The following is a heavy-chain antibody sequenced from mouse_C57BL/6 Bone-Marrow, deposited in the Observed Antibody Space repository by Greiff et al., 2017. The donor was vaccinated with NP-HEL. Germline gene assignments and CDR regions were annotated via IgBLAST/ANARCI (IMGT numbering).Heavy chain of an antibody. Sequence: EVMLVESGAELVRPGASVKLSCTASGFNIKDDYMHWVKQRPEQGLEWIGWIDPENGDTEYASKFQGKATITADTSSNTAYLQLSSLTSEDTAVYYCTPYYDYGPTGVWGTGTTVTVSS. J-gene: IGHJ1*03. CDR3: TPYYDYGPTGV. D-gene: IGHD2-4*01. V-gene: IGHV14-4*01. CDR2: IDPENGDT. CDR1: GFNIKDDY.